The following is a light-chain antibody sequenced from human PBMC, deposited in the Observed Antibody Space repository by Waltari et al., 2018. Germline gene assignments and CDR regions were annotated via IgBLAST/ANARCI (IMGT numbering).Light chain of an antibody. J-gene: IGKJ1*01. CDR2: AAS. CDR3: QEYISAPWM. V-gene: IGKV1-27*01. CDR1: QGTSNF. Sequence: DIQMTQSPSSLSASVGDRVTITCRASQGTSNFLAWYQHKPGKVPKLLIYAASTLQSGVPSRFSGSGSGIDFTLTISSLQPEDVATYYCQEYISAPWMFGQGTKVELK.